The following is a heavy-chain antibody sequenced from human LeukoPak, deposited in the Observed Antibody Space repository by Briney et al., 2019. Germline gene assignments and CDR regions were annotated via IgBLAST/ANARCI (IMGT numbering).Heavy chain of an antibody. J-gene: IGHJ4*02. CDR2: IIPIFGTA. Sequence: SVKVSCKASGGTFSSYAISWVRQAPGQGLEWMGGIIPIFGTANYAQKFQGRVTITADESTSTAYMELSSLRSGDTAVYYCARDHLAYYDSSGYCPFDYWGQGTLVTVSS. CDR1: GGTFSSYA. V-gene: IGHV1-69*13. CDR3: ARDHLAYYDSSGYCPFDY. D-gene: IGHD3-22*01.